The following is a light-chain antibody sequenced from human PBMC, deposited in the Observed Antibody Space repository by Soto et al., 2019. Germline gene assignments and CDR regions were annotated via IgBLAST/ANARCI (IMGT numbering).Light chain of an antibody. Sequence: SYELTQPPSVSVSPGQTARITCSGDTLPKQYAYWYQQKPGQAPVLGIYKDSERPSGIPERFSGSSSGTTVTLTISGVRAEDEAHYYCQSADSSGTYVVFGGGTKLTVL. J-gene: IGLJ2*01. V-gene: IGLV3-25*03. CDR3: QSADSSGTYVV. CDR1: TLPKQY. CDR2: KDS.